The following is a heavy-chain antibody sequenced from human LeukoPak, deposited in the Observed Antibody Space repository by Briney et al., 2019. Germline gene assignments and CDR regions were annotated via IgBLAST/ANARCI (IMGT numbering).Heavy chain of an antibody. CDR3: TKIDYTINA. V-gene: IGHV3-23*01. CDR2: ISDSGGNP. CDR1: GFTFSSYA. D-gene: IGHD3-3*01. Sequence: GGSLRLSCAASGFTFSSYAMSWVRQAPGKGLKWVSAISDSGGNPYYADSVEGRFTIPRDNSKNTLYLHMDSLRAEDTALYYCTKIDYTINAWGQGTLVTVSS. J-gene: IGHJ5*02.